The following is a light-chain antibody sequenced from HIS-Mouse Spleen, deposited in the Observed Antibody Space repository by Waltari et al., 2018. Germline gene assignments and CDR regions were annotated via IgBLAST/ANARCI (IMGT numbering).Light chain of an antibody. V-gene: IGLV2-14*01. CDR1: ISDLGGYHY. J-gene: IGLJ1*01. Sequence: QSALTQPASVSGSPGQSITISCTGTISDLGGYHYVSWYQQTPGKAPKLMLYEVSNRPSGVSNRFSGSKSGNTASLTISGLQAEDEADYYCSSYTSSSTLVFGTGTKVTVL. CDR2: EVS. CDR3: SSYTSSSTLV.